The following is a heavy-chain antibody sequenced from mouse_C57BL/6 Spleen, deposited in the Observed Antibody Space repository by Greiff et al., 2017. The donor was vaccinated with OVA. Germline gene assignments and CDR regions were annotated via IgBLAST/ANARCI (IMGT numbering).Heavy chain of an antibody. CDR1: GYSFTSYY. Sequence: VQLQQSGPELVKPGASVKISCKASGYSFTSYYIHWVKQRPGQGLEWIGWIYPGSGNTKYNEKFKGKATLTADTSSSTAYMQLSSLTSEDSAVYYCAREDYDYTWFAYWGQGTLVTVSA. D-gene: IGHD2-4*01. CDR2: IYPGSGNT. V-gene: IGHV1-66*01. J-gene: IGHJ3*01. CDR3: AREDYDYTWFAY.